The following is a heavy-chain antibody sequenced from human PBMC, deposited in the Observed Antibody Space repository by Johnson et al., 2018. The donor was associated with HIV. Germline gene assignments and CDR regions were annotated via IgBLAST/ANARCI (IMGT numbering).Heavy chain of an antibody. CDR1: GFTFSSYA. Sequence: QVHLVESGGGVVQPGRSLRLSCAASGFTFSSYAMHWVRQAPGKGLEWVAVISYDGSNKYYADSVKGRFTISRDSSKNTLYLQMNSLRPEDTAVYYCAKDRNWGRLFDGFDIWGRGTMVTVSS. V-gene: IGHV3-30-3*01. J-gene: IGHJ3*02. D-gene: IGHD7-27*01. CDR3: AKDRNWGRLFDGFDI. CDR2: ISYDGSNK.